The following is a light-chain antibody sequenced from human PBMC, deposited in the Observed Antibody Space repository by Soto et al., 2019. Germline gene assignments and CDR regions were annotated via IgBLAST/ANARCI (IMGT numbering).Light chain of an antibody. CDR3: CSYAGSYTFV. J-gene: IGLJ1*01. V-gene: IGLV2-11*01. CDR1: RSDVGVYNY. CDR2: DVS. Sequence: QSVLTQPRSVSGYPGQSVTISCTGTRSDVGVYNYVSWYQQYPGKAPKIMIYDVSKRPSGVPDRFSGSKSDNTASLTISGLQAEDEADYYCCSYAGSYTFVFGIGTKV.